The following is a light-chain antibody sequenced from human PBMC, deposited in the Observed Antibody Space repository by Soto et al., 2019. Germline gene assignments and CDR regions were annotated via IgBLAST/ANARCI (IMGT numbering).Light chain of an antibody. CDR2: DAS. V-gene: IGKV1-5*01. CDR3: QQYNSYSPGYT. CDR1: QPISTW. Sequence: DILMTQSPSTLSASVGDRVTITCRASQPISTWLAWYKQKPGKAPQLLISDASRLESGVPSRFSGSGSGTDFTLPIDSLQPDDFATYYCQQYNSYSPGYTFGQGTKLEIK. J-gene: IGKJ2*01.